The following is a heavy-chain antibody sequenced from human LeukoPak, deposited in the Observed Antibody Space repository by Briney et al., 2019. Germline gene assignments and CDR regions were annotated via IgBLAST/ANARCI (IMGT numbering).Heavy chain of an antibody. D-gene: IGHD2-15*01. CDR1: GYTFTNYA. J-gene: IGHJ6*02. CDR2: INPGNGDT. Sequence: GALVKVSCKGSGYTFTNYAVHWVRQAPGQRLEWLGWINPGNGDTKYSQNFQGRVTVTSDTSAATAYVELNSLTSEDTAVYYCARERWHCRVNCYSVYYYALDVWGQGTTVTVSS. CDR3: ARERWHCRVNCYSVYYYALDV. V-gene: IGHV1-3*01.